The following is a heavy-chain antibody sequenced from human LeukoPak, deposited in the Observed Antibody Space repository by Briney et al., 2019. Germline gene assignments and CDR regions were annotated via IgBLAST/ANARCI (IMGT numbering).Heavy chain of an antibody. Sequence: VESLKNSCQGSGYTFTTYCISSVRQMPGKGLEWMGIIYPGDSDTKYSPSFQGQVTISVDKSISTAYLQWSSLKASDTAMYYCARGSRDAFDIWGQGTMVTVSS. D-gene: IGHD1-26*01. CDR3: ARGSRDAFDI. V-gene: IGHV5-51*01. J-gene: IGHJ3*02. CDR1: GYTFTTYC. CDR2: IYPGDSDT.